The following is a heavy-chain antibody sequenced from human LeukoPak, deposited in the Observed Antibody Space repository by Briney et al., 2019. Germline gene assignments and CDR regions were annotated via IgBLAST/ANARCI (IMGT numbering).Heavy chain of an antibody. CDR2: ISSSGSTI. V-gene: IGHV3-48*03. Sequence: GGSLRLSCAASGFTFSSYEMNWVRQAPGKGLEWVPYISSSGSTIYYADSVEGRFTISRDNAKNSLYLQMNSLRAEDTAVYYCARDEGWFGELYYWGQGTLVTVSS. CDR1: GFTFSSYE. D-gene: IGHD3-10*01. J-gene: IGHJ4*02. CDR3: ARDEGWFGELYY.